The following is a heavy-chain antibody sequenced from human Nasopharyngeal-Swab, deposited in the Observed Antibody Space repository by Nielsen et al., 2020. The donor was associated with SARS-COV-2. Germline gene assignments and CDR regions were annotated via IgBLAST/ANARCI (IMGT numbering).Heavy chain of an antibody. V-gene: IGHV3-21*01. J-gene: IGHJ4*02. D-gene: IGHD5-24*01. CDR3: ARVPMATGQFDY. CDR2: ISSSNSYI. CDR1: GFTFSSYS. Sequence: GESLKISCAASGFTFSSYSMNWVRQAPGKGLEWVSSISSSNSYIYYADSVKGRFTISRDNAKNSLYLQMNSLRAEDTAVYYCARVPMATGQFDYWGQGTLVTVSS.